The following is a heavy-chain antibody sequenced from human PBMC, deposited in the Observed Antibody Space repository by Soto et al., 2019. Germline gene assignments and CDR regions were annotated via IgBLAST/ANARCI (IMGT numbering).Heavy chain of an antibody. J-gene: IGHJ6*02. CDR1: GFTFSNYG. D-gene: IGHD3-10*01. CDR3: ARDYEDFENYTFYYGMSV. Sequence: PGWSLRLSCVTSGFTFSNYGFHWVRQAPGKGLDWVSLISHDGNEKKYAVSVKGRFTISTDPSTKTLYLQMKGLRAEDTAVYYCARDYEDFENYTFYYGMSVWGQGTTCTLSS. CDR2: ISHDGNEK. V-gene: IGHV3-33*05.